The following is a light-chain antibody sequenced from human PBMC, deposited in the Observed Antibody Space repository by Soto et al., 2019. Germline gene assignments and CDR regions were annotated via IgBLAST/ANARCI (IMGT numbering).Light chain of an antibody. V-gene: IGKV1-33*01. J-gene: IGKJ4*01. Sequence: DIQMTQSPSSLSASVGDRVTITCQASQGISKYLNWYQQKPGKAPKLLIYDTSNLETGVPSRFSGGGSGTHFIFTISSLQPEDIATYYCQQYENVPLTFGGGTKVDIK. CDR3: QQYENVPLT. CDR2: DTS. CDR1: QGISKY.